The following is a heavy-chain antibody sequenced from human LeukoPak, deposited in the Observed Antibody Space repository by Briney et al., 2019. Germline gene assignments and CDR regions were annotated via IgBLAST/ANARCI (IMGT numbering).Heavy chain of an antibody. D-gene: IGHD5-18*01. V-gene: IGHV3-11*04. J-gene: IGHJ4*02. Sequence: GGSLRLSCAASGFTFSDYYMSWIRQAPGKGLEWVSYISSSGSTIYYADSAKGRFTISRDNAKSSLYLQMNSLRAEDTAVYYCARDGYSFGHDFDYWGQGTLVTVSS. CDR1: GFTFSDYY. CDR3: ARDGYSFGHDFDY. CDR2: ISSSGSTI.